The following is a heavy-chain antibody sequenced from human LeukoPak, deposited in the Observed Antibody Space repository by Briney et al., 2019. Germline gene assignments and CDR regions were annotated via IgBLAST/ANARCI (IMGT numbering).Heavy chain of an antibody. J-gene: IGHJ4*02. CDR2: IYYRGNT. CDR3: ARAVRAVAGFWDY. CDR1: DGYISSHY. D-gene: IGHD6-19*01. Sequence: SETLSLTCTVSDGYISSHYWSWVRQPPGKELEGIGYIYYRGNTNYNPSLKSRVTISVDTSKNQLSLKLISATAADTAVYYCARAVRAVAGFWDYWGQGTLVTVSS. V-gene: IGHV4-59*11.